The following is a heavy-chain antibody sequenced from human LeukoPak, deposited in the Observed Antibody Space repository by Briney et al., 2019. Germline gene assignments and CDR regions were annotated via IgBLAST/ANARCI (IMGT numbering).Heavy chain of an antibody. CDR1: GYTFTGYY. Sequence: GASVKVSCKASGYTFTGYYMHWVRQAPGQGLEWMGWINPNSGGTNYAQKFQGRVTMTRDTSISTAYMELSRLRSDDTAVYYCAVKDCTNGVCGGDVFDIWGQGTMVTVSS. V-gene: IGHV1-2*02. J-gene: IGHJ3*02. CDR3: AVKDCTNGVCGGDVFDI. CDR2: INPNSGGT. D-gene: IGHD2-8*01.